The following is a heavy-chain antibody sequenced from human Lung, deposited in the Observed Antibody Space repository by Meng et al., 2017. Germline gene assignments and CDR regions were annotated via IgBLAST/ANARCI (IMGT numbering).Heavy chain of an antibody. J-gene: IGHJ4*02. CDR2: IYYRGST. CDR1: GGSITSTSSY. CDR3: VISSHN. V-gene: IGHV4-39*07. Sequence: QLHLQESGPGLVKPSETLSPTCTISGGSITSTSSYWVWVRQPPGKGLEWIGSIYYRGSTNYNPSLKSRISMSVDMSKNQFSLKVNSVTAADTAIYYCVISSHNWGQGTLVTVSS. D-gene: IGHD3-3*02.